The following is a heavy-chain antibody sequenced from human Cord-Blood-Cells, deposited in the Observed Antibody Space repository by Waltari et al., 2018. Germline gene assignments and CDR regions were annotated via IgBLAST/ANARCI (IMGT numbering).Heavy chain of an antibody. CDR2: ISSSRSYI. CDR3: ARAELGIRNWYFDL. V-gene: IGHV3-21*01. D-gene: IGHD7-27*01. Sequence: EVQLVESGGGLVKPGGSLRLSCAASGFTFSSYSMNWVRQAPGKGLEWVSSISSSRSYIYYADSVKGRFTISRDNAKNSLYLQMNSLRAEDTAVYYCARAELGIRNWYFDLWGRGTLVTVSS. J-gene: IGHJ2*01. CDR1: GFTFSSYS.